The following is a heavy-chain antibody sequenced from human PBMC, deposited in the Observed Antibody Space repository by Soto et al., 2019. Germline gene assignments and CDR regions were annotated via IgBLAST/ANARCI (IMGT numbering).Heavy chain of an antibody. CDR3: ARDRLRAHQGSVAGS. CDR2: IYHSGST. D-gene: IGHD6-19*01. V-gene: IGHV4-4*02. J-gene: IGHJ4*02. CDR1: GGSISSSNW. Sequence: QVQLQESGPGLVKPSGTLSLTCAVSGGSISSSNWWSWVRQPPGKGLEWIGEIYHSGSTNYNPSLKSLLTTPVETSKTQLSRKLSSVTAADTSVYYCARDRLRAHQGSVAGSWGQGTLVTVSS.